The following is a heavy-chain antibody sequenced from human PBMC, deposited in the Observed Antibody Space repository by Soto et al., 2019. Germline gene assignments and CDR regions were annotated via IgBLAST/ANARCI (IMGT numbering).Heavy chain of an antibody. J-gene: IGHJ4*02. CDR1: GYTFTGYA. D-gene: IGHD6-19*01. CDR2: INAGNGNT. CDR3: ASAVAVAADFDY. Sequence: QVQLVQSGAEEKKPGASVKVSCKASGYTFTGYAMHWVRQAPGQRLEWMGWINAGNGNTKYSQKFQGRVTITRDTPASTAYVELSSLRSEDTAVYYCASAVAVAADFDYWGQGTLVTVSS. V-gene: IGHV1-3*05.